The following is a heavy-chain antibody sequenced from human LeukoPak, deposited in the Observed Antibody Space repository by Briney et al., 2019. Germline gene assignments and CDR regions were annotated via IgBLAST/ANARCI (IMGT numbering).Heavy chain of an antibody. V-gene: IGHV4-39*07. CDR3: ARYSTRRYHAFDI. CDR2: IYYSGST. D-gene: IGHD2/OR15-2a*01. J-gene: IGHJ3*02. Sequence: PSETLSLTCTVSGGSISSSSYYWGWIRQPPGKGLEWLGSIYYSGSTYYNPSLKSRVTISVDTSKNQFSLKLSSVTAADTAVYYCARYSTRRYHAFDIWGQGTMVTVSS. CDR1: GGSISSSSYY.